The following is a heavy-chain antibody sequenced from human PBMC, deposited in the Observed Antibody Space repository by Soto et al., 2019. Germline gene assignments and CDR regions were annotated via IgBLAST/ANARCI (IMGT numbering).Heavy chain of an antibody. Sequence: EVQLVESGGGLVQPGGSLRLSCAASGFSFSSYAMHWVRQALGKGLEYVSAISSNGGSTYYANSVKGRFTISRDNSKNTLYLQMGSLRAEDMAVYYCARGYSSSWYAEYFQHWGQGALVTVSS. J-gene: IGHJ1*01. CDR3: ARGYSSSWYAEYFQH. D-gene: IGHD6-13*01. V-gene: IGHV3-64*01. CDR2: ISSNGGST. CDR1: GFSFSSYA.